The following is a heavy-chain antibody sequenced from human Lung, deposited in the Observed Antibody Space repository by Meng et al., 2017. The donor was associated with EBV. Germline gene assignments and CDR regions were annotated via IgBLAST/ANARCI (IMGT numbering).Heavy chain of an antibody. J-gene: IGHJ4*02. D-gene: IGHD3-16*02. CDR1: GCSISSGGYY. V-gene: IGHV4-31*01. CDR2: IYYSGST. Sequence: QGQLQGSGPRLVKPSQTLSLTCTVSGCSISSGGYYWSWIRQHPGKGLEWIGYIYYSGSTYYNPSLKSLVTISVDTSKNQFSLKLSSVTAADTAVYYCACSPDHDYVWGSFRSFDYWGQGTLVTVSS. CDR3: ACSPDHDYVWGSFRSFDY.